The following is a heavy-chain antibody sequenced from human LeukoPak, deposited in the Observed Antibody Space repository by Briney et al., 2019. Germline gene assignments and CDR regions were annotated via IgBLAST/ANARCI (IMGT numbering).Heavy chain of an antibody. V-gene: IGHV4-39*07. D-gene: IGHD5-18*01. Sequence: SETLSLTCTVSGGSISSSSYYWGWIRQPPGKGLEWIGSIYYSGSTYYNPSLKSRVTISVDTSKKQFSLKLRTATAADTAVYYCARIEDVTRGYNHAYYFDYWGQGTLVTASS. CDR2: IYYSGST. CDR1: GGSISSSSYY. J-gene: IGHJ4*02. CDR3: ARIEDVTRGYNHAYYFDY.